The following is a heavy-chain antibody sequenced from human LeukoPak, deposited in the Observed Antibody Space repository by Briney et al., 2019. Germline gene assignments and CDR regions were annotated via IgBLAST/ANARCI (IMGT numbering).Heavy chain of an antibody. Sequence: GGSLRLSCAASGFTFSDYYMSWIRQAPGKGLEWVSSISSSSSYIYYADSVKGRFTISRDNAKNSLYLQMNSLRAEDTAVYYCARGAYTAMANFDYWGQGTLVTVSS. D-gene: IGHD5-18*01. CDR3: ARGAYTAMANFDY. J-gene: IGHJ4*01. CDR1: GFTFSDYY. CDR2: ISSSSSYI. V-gene: IGHV3-11*06.